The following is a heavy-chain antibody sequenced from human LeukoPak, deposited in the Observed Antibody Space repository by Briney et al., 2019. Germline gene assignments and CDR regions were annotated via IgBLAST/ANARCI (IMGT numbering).Heavy chain of an antibody. Sequence: ASVKVSCKASGYTFTSCGISWVRQSPGQGLEWMGWISAYNGNTNYAPKFQGRVTMTTDTPTSTAYMELRSLRSDDTAVYYCARDRQCGYWGQGTLVTVSS. J-gene: IGHJ4*02. D-gene: IGHD2-21*01. CDR1: GYTFTSCG. V-gene: IGHV1-18*01. CDR2: ISAYNGNT. CDR3: ARDRQCGY.